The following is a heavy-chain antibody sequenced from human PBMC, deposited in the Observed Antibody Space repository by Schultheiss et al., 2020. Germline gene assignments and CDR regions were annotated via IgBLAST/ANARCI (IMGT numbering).Heavy chain of an antibody. CDR1: GGSVSSGSYY. CDR3: TRGSGWSDY. CDR2: IYTSGST. D-gene: IGHD6-19*01. Sequence: TLSLTCTVSGGSVSSGSYYWSWIRQPAGKGLEWIGRIYTSGSTNYNPSLKSRVTMSVDTSKNQFSLKLSSVTAADTAVYYCTRGSGWSDYWGQGTLVTGSS. J-gene: IGHJ4*02. V-gene: IGHV4-61*02.